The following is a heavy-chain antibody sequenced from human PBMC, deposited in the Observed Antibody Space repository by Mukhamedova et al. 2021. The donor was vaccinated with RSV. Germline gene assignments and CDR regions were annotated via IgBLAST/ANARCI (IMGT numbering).Heavy chain of an antibody. Sequence: EWVSAISGSGGSTYYADSVKGRFTISRDNSKNTLYLQMNSLRAEDTAVYYCAKTPTPNCSSTSCQSPFDYWGQGTLVTVSS. J-gene: IGHJ4*02. V-gene: IGHV3-23*01. CDR2: ISGSGGST. CDR3: AKTPTPNCSSTSCQSPFDY. D-gene: IGHD2-2*01.